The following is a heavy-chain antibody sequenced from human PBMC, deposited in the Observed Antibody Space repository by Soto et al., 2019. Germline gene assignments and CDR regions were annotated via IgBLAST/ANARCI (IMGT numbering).Heavy chain of an antibody. Sequence: LRLSCAASGFTFSSYAMSWVRQAPGKGLEWVSAISGSGGSTYYAGSVKGRFTISRDNSKNTLYLQMNSLRAEDTAVYYCAKDSNVVVAATIDYWGQGTLVTVSS. D-gene: IGHD2-15*01. CDR3: AKDSNVVVAATIDY. CDR1: GFTFSSYA. V-gene: IGHV3-23*01. J-gene: IGHJ4*02. CDR2: ISGSGGST.